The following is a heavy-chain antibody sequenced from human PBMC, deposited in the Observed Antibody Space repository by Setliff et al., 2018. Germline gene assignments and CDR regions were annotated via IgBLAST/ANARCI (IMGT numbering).Heavy chain of an antibody. V-gene: IGHV3-7*03. J-gene: IGHJ6*03. CDR1: GLIFSNNW. D-gene: IGHD3-22*01. Sequence: HPGGSLRLSCVASGLIFSNNWMSWVRQAPGKGLEWVTNINKDGSERNYVDSVKGRFTISRDNAKNSVYLQMNSLRADDTAVYYCVPQGPGYDSSGYYYALDYYYYMDVWGKGTTVTISS. CDR2: INKDGSER. CDR3: VPQGPGYDSSGYYYALDYYYYMDV.